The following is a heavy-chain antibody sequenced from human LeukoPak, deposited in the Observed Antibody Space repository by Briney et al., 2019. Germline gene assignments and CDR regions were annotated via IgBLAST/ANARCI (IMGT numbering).Heavy chain of an antibody. CDR1: RFNLSAYT. Sequence: TGGSLRLSCAASRFNLSAYTMNWVRQAPGKGLEWVSAISGSGGSTYYADSVKGRFTISRDNSKNTLYLQMNSLRAEDTAVYYCAKAIVGATAVDYWGQGTLVTVSS. D-gene: IGHD1-26*01. J-gene: IGHJ4*02. V-gene: IGHV3-23*01. CDR2: ISGSGGST. CDR3: AKAIVGATAVDY.